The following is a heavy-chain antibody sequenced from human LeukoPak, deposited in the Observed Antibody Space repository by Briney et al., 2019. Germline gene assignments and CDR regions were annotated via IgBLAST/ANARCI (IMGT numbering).Heavy chain of an antibody. CDR1: GYTFTSYG. CDR2: ISSYNGNT. J-gene: IGHJ3*02. Sequence: ASVKVSCKASGYTFTSYGISWVRQAPGQGLEWMGWISSYNGNTNYAQKLQGRVTMTTDTSTSTAYMELRSLRSDDTAVYYCARDSVADDAFDIWGQGTMVTVSS. V-gene: IGHV1-18*01. CDR3: ARDSVADDAFDI.